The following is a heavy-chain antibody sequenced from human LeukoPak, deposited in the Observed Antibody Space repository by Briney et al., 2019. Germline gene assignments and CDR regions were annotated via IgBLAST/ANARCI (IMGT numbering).Heavy chain of an antibody. CDR1: GADISTYL. Sequence: SETLSLTCTVSGADISTYLWSWIRQSPGKGLEWIGYIYSSGSTKYNPSLKSRVTISVDASKNQFALTLRPLTAADTAVYYCARDFWSGSVGFDPWGQGTLVTVSS. CDR2: IYSSGST. CDR3: ARDFWSGSVGFDP. D-gene: IGHD3-3*01. J-gene: IGHJ5*02. V-gene: IGHV4-59*01.